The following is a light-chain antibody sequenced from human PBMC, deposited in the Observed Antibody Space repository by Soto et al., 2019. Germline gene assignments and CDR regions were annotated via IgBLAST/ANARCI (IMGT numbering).Light chain of an antibody. J-gene: IGLJ1*01. CDR2: DVS. V-gene: IGLV2-14*03. CDR1: SSDVGGYNY. Sequence: QSVLTQPASVSGSPVQSITISCTGTSSDVGGYNYVSWYQHHPGKAPKLIIYDVSNRPSGVSNHLSGSKSGNTASLTISGLQPEDEADYYCSSYTTSNTRQIVFGTGTKVTVL. CDR3: SSYTTSNTRQIV.